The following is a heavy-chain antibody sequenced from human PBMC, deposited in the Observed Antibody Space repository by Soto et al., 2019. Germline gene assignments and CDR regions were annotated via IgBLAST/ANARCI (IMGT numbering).Heavy chain of an antibody. CDR3: ARDRLPVYYDILTGPNWFDP. Sequence: PGGSLRLSCAASGFTFSSYSMNWVRQAPGKGLEWVSSISSSSSYIYYADSVKGRFTISRDNAKNSLYLQMNSLRAEDTAVYYCARDRLPVYYDILTGPNWFDPWGQGTLVTVSS. J-gene: IGHJ5*02. CDR1: GFTFSSYS. D-gene: IGHD3-9*01. V-gene: IGHV3-21*01. CDR2: ISSSSSYI.